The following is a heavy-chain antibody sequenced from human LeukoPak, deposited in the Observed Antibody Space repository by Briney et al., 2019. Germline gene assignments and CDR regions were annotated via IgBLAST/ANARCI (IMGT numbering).Heavy chain of an antibody. CDR2: ISSSGSTK. J-gene: IGHJ4*02. Sequence: PGGSLRLSCAASGFTFSSSAMSWVRQAPGKGLEWVSYISSSGSTKYYADSVKGRFTISRDNARNSLYLQMNSLRAEDTAVYFCARGGLSIMGYWGQGTLVTVSS. CDR3: ARGGLSIMGY. D-gene: IGHD2/OR15-2a*01. V-gene: IGHV3-48*01. CDR1: GFTFSSSA.